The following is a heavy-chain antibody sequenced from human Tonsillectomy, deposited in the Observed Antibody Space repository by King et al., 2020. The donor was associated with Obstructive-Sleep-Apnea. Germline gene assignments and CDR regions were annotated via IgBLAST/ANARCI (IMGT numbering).Heavy chain of an antibody. Sequence: QLQESGPGLVKPSETLSLRCTVSGGSVSSTTHYWGGIRQPPGKRLEWIGSSSYSGNTYYNPSLKSRITISVDTSKNQFSLNLGSVTAADTAMYYCARVVAITADYNFDYWGRGTLVTVSS. CDR3: ARVVAITADYNFDY. D-gene: IGHD6-13*01. V-gene: IGHV4-39*07. CDR2: SSYSGNT. CDR1: GGSVSSTTHY. J-gene: IGHJ4*02.